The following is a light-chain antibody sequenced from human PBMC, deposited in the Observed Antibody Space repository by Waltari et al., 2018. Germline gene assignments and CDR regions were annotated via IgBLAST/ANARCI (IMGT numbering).Light chain of an antibody. CDR2: DAS. J-gene: IGKJ4*01. CDR1: QDISNY. V-gene: IGKV1-33*01. Sequence: DIQMTQSPSSLSASVGARVTITFQASQDISNYLNWYQQKPGKAPKLLIYDASNLETGVPSRFSGSGSGTDFTFTISSLQPEDIATYYCQQYDNLHLTFGGGTKVEIK. CDR3: QQYDNLHLT.